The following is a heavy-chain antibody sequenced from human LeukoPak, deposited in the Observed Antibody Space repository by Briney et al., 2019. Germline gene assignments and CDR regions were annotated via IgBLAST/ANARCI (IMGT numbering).Heavy chain of an antibody. J-gene: IGHJ6*04. Sequence: SETLSLTCTVSGGSISSSSYYWGWIRQPPGKGLEWIGSIYYSGSTYYNPSLKSRVTISVDTSKNQFSLKLSSVTAADTAVYYCARVSPGYSGYDRRTDVWGKGTTVTVSS. CDR2: IYYSGST. D-gene: IGHD5-12*01. V-gene: IGHV4-39*07. CDR3: ARVSPGYSGYDRRTDV. CDR1: GGSISSSSYY.